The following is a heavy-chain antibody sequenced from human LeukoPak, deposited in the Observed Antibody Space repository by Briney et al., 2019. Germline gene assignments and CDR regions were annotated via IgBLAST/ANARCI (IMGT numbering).Heavy chain of an antibody. J-gene: IGHJ4*02. V-gene: IGHV4-39*07. D-gene: IGHD3-22*01. Sequence: SETLSLTCAVSGGSIRNSSFYWGWIRQPPGKGLEWIASIYNSGTTYYNPSIKSRITIFVDTSKNQVSLKLSSVTAADTALYYCARRVSSGYSDYWGQGTLVTVSS. CDR1: GGSIRNSSFY. CDR3: ARRVSSGYSDY. CDR2: IYNSGTT.